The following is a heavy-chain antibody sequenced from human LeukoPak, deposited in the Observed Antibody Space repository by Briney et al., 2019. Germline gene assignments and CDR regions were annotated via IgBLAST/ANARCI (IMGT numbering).Heavy chain of an antibody. D-gene: IGHD3-22*01. J-gene: IGHJ3*02. CDR2: INHSGST. V-gene: IGHV4-34*01. Sequence: SETLSLTCAVYGGSFSGYYWSWIRQPPGKGLEWIGEINHSGSTNYNPSLKSRVTISVDTSKNQFSLKLSSVTAADTAVYYCARDWYYYDSSGYRGAFDIWGQGTMVTVSS. CDR1: GGSFSGYY. CDR3: ARDWYYYDSSGYRGAFDI.